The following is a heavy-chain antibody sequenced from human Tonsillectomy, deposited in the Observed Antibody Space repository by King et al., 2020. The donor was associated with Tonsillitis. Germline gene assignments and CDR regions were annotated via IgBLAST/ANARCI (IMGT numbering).Heavy chain of an antibody. V-gene: IGHV1-2*02. J-gene: IGHJ6*02. CDR2: INPNSGGT. CDR3: ARDIVVAPTASDYYYYYGMDV. Sequence: VQLVQSGAEVKKPGASVKVSCKASGYTFTDYYMHWVRQAPGQGLEWMGWINPNSGGTNYARKFQGRVTMTRDTSISTAYMELSRLRSDDTAVYYCARDIVVAPTASDYYYYYGMDVWGQGTTVTVSS. D-gene: IGHD2-2*01. CDR1: GYTFTDYY.